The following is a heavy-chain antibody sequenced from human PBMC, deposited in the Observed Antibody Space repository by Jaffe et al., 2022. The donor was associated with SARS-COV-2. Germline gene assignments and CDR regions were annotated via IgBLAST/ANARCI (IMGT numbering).Heavy chain of an antibody. CDR1: GFTFSSYS. CDR3: ARVFAASPFFDYYYYMDV. CDR2: ISSSSSYI. D-gene: IGHD2-15*01. J-gene: IGHJ6*03. Sequence: EVQLVESGGGLVKPGGSLRLSCAASGFTFSSYSMNWVRQAPGKGLEWVSSISSSSSYIYYADSVKGRFTISRDNAKNSLYLQMNSLRAEDTAVYYCARVFAASPFFDYYYYMDVWGKGTTVTVSS. V-gene: IGHV3-21*01.